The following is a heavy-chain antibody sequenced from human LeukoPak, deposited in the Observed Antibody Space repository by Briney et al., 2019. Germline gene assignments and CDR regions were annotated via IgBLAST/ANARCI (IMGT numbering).Heavy chain of an antibody. D-gene: IGHD3-16*01. CDR2: ISTHSGDT. V-gene: IGHV1-18*01. J-gene: IGHJ6*02. CDR1: GYPFTRFA. CDR3: ARDLGEEHSVYYGLDV. Sequence: ASLKVSCKASGYPFTRFAISWVRQAPGQGLEWMGWISTHSGDTKYAETLQGRVTMTTDTSPNTAHMELRGLRADDTAVYYCARDLGEEHSVYYGLDVWGQGTTVVVSS.